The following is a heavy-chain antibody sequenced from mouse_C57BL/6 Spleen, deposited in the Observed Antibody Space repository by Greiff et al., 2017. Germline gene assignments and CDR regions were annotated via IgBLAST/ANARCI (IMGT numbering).Heavy chain of an antibody. J-gene: IGHJ1*03. CDR3: ARGDDRGYFDV. Sequence: QVQLQQPGAVLVRPGSSVKLSCKASGYTFTSYWMHWVKQRPIQGLEWIGNIDPSDSETHYNQKFKDKATLTVDKSSSTAYMQLSSLTSEDSAVYYCARGDDRGYFDVWGTGTTVTVSS. D-gene: IGHD2-14*01. V-gene: IGHV1-52*01. CDR1: GYTFTSYW. CDR2: IDPSDSET.